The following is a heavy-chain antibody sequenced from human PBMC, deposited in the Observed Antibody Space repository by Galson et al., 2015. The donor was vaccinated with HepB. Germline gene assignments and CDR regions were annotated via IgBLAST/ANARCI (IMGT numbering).Heavy chain of an antibody. CDR3: ARDHCSSTSSYILYYYGMDV. CDR2: ISYDGSNK. CDR1: GFTFSSYA. Sequence: SLRLSCAASGFTFSSYAMHWVRQAPGKGLEWVAVISYDGSNKYYADSVKGRFTISRDNAKNSLYLQMNSLRDEDTAVYYCARDHCSSTSSYILYYYGMDVWGQGTTVTVSS. J-gene: IGHJ6*02. V-gene: IGHV3-30-3*01. D-gene: IGHD2-2*02.